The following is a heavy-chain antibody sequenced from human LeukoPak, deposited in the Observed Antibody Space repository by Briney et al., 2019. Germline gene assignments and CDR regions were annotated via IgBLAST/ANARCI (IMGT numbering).Heavy chain of an antibody. CDR1: GYTLTELS. Sequence: ASVKVSCKVSGYTLTELSMHWVRQAPGKGLEWMGGFDPEDGETFYAQKFQGRVTMTEDTSTDTAYMELSSLRFEDTAVYYCATDYYYDSSGSYYTIDYWGQGTLVTVSS. J-gene: IGHJ4*02. CDR2: FDPEDGET. D-gene: IGHD3-22*01. V-gene: IGHV1-24*01. CDR3: ATDYYYDSSGSYYTIDY.